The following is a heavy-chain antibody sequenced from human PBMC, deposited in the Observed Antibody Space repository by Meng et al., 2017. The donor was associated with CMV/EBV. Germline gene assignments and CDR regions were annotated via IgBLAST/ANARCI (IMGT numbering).Heavy chain of an antibody. V-gene: IGHV3-23*01. J-gene: IGHJ4*02. CDR1: GFTFSSYA. D-gene: IGHD1-7*01. Sequence: LSLTCAASGFTFSSYAMSWVRQAPGKGLEWVSAISGSGGSTYYADSVKGRFTISRDNSKNTLYLQMNSLRAEDTAVYYCAKRRNYVGPLDYWGQGTLVTVSS. CDR2: ISGSGGST. CDR3: AKRRNYVGPLDY.